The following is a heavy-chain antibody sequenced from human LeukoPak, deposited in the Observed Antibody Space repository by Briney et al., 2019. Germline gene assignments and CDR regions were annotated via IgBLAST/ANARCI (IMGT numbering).Heavy chain of an antibody. V-gene: IGHV1-18*01. J-gene: IGHJ4*02. D-gene: IGHD3-22*01. CDR3: ARGTYYYDSSGYYSFDY. CDR2: ISAYNGNT. CDR1: GYTFTNYG. Sequence: ASVKVSCKASGYTFTNYGISWVRQAPGQGLEWMGWISAYNGNTNYAQKLQGRVTMTTDTSTSTAYMELRSLRSDDTAVYYCARGTYYYDSSGYYSFDYWGQGTLVTVSS.